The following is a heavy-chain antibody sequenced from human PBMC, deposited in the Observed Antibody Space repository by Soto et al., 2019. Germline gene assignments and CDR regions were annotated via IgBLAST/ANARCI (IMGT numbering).Heavy chain of an antibody. CDR1: GGSISSESYF. V-gene: IGHV4-39*01. D-gene: IGHD2-15*01. CDR2: ISYSGSP. CDR3: AALLGHCSGGTCFFRWFDP. Sequence: QLQLQESGPGLAKPSETLSLTCTVSGGSISSESYFWGWVRQPSGKGLEWVGTISYSGSPFFNPSLKGLATLSVDTSKNQFSLRLSAVTAADSAVYFCAALLGHCSGGTCFFRWFDPWGQGSLVTVSS. J-gene: IGHJ5*02.